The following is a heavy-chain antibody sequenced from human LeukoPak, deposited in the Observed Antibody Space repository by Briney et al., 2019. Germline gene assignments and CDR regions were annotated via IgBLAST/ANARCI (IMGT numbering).Heavy chain of an antibody. J-gene: IGHJ6*02. CDR1: GFTFSSYA. CDR2: IYSGGST. Sequence: GGSLRLSCAASGFTFSSYAMSWVRQAPGKGLEWVSVIYSGGSTYYADSVKGRFTISRDKSKNTLYLQMNSLRAEDTAVYYCARAAVDYYYGMDVWGQGTTVTVSS. V-gene: IGHV3-53*01. CDR3: ARAAVDYYYGMDV.